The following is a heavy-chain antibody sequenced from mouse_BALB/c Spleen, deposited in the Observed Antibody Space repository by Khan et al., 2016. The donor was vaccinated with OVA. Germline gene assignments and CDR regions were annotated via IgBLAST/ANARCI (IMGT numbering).Heavy chain of an antibody. CDR2: INTETGEP. J-gene: IGHJ1*01. CDR3: AGRKHWYFDV. V-gene: IGHV9-2-1*01. CDR1: GYTFTDYS. Sequence: QIQLVQSGPELKKPGETVKISCKASGYTFTDYSMHWVKQAPGKGLKWMGWINTETGEPTYADDFKGRFAFSLETSASTAYLQINNLKNADPATDFCAGRKHWYFDVWGAGTTVTVSS.